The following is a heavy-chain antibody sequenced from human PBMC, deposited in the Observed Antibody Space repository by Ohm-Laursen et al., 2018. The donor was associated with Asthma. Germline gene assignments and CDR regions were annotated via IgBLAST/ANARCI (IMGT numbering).Heavy chain of an antibody. CDR2: IMSKTHGEAT. CDR3: TTAVDYTGSGSVAF. Sequence: SLRLSCTAFGFTFSNAWMNWVRQTPGKGLEWVGRIMSKTHGEATAYAAPVKGRFTISRDDSKSTVYLQMNSLKTEDTAVYYCTTAVDYTGSGSVAFWGQGTLVTVPS. V-gene: IGHV3-15*01. J-gene: IGHJ4*02. D-gene: IGHD3-10*01. CDR1: GFTFSNAW.